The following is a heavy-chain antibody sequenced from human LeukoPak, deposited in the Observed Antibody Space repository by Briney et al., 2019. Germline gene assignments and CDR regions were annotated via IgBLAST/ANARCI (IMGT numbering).Heavy chain of an antibody. D-gene: IGHD4-17*01. CDR1: GFTFSSYG. Sequence: GGSLRLSCAASGFTFSSYGMHWVRQAPGKGLEWVAVISYDGSNKYYADSVKGRFTISRDNSKNTLYLQMNSLRAEDTAVYYCAKDDYGDNLDAFDIWGQGTMVTVSS. J-gene: IGHJ3*02. CDR3: AKDDYGDNLDAFDI. V-gene: IGHV3-30*18. CDR2: ISYDGSNK.